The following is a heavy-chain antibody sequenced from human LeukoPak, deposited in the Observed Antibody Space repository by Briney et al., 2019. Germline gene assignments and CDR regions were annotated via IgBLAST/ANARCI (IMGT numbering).Heavy chain of an antibody. Sequence: PSETLSLTCAVYGGSFSGYYWSWIRQPPGKGLEWIGEINHSGSTNYNPSPKSRVTISVDTSKNQFSLKLSSVTAADTAVYYCARGRGVVVPAARGWFDPWGQGTLVTVSS. V-gene: IGHV4-34*01. CDR2: INHSGST. J-gene: IGHJ5*02. CDR1: GGSFSGYY. D-gene: IGHD2-2*01. CDR3: ARGRGVVVPAARGWFDP.